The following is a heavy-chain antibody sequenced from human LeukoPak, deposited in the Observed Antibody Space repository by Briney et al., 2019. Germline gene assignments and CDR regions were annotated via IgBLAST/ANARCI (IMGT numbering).Heavy chain of an antibody. CDR3: AQDRAWIQFWS. V-gene: IGHV3-11*01. Sequence: PGGSLRLSCGASGFTFSDYYMSWIRQAPGKGLEWVSYISGSGSTTYYADSVKGRFAISRDNSKNILYLQINTLRAEDTAVYYCAQDRAWIQFWSWGQGTLVTVSS. CDR1: GFTFSDYY. D-gene: IGHD5-18*01. CDR2: ISGSGSTT. J-gene: IGHJ1*01.